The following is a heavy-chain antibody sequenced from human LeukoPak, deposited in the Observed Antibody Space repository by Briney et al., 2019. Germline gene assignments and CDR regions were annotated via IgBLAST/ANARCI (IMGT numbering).Heavy chain of an antibody. CDR3: ARGDWFDP. D-gene: IGHD2-21*01. Sequence: ASVKVSCTASGYTFTSYDINWVRQAPGQGLEWMGWVSGYNGKTNYAQKFEGRVAMTTDTSSSTAYMELRSLKSDDTAIYYCARGDWFDPWGQGTLVTVSS. CDR1: GYTFTSYD. V-gene: IGHV1-18*01. J-gene: IGHJ5*02. CDR2: VSGYNGKT.